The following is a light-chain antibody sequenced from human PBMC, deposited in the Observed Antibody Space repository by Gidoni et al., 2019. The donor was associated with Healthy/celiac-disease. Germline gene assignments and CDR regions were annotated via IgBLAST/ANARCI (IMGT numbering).Light chain of an antibody. CDR2: DAS. CDR1: QSVSSY. CDR3: QQRSNWIFT. V-gene: IGKV3-11*01. J-gene: IGKJ3*01. Sequence: EIVLTQSPATLSLSPGERATLSCRASQSVSSYLACYQQKPGQAPRLLIYDASNRATGIPARFSGSGSGTDFTLTISSLEPEDFAVYYCQQRSNWIFTFGPGTKVEIK.